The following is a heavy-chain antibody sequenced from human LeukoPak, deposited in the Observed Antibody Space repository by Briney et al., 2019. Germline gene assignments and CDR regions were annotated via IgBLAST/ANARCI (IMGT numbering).Heavy chain of an antibody. Sequence: ASVKVSCKASGYTFTSYGISWVRQAPGQGLEWMGWISAYNGNTNYAQKLQGRVTMTTDTSTSTAYMELRSVRSDDTAVYYCARGPAFSSSWYIDYWGQGTLVTVSS. D-gene: IGHD6-13*01. CDR3: ARGPAFSSSWYIDY. CDR1: GYTFTSYG. J-gene: IGHJ4*02. V-gene: IGHV1-18*01. CDR2: ISAYNGNT.